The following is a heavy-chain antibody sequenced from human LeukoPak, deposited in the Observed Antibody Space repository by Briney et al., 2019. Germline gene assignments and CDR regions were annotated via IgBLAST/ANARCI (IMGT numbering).Heavy chain of an antibody. CDR3: AKLSTFGDLSRVRFDP. Sequence: GGSLRLSCAASGFTFSDNYMHWVRQAPGKGLEWVSAISGSGGTTYYADSVKGRFTISRDNSKNTLYLQMNSLRAEDTAVYYCAKLSTFGDLSRVRFDPWGQGTLVTVSS. D-gene: IGHD3-10*01. CDR2: ISGSGGTT. CDR1: GFTFSDNY. J-gene: IGHJ5*02. V-gene: IGHV3-23*01.